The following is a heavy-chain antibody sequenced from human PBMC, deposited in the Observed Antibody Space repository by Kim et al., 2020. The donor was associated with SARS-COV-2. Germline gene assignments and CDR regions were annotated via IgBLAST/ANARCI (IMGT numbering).Heavy chain of an antibody. CDR1: GFIFSDYY. CDR2: ISSSRSTI. V-gene: IGHV3-11*01. D-gene: IGHD5-12*01. Sequence: GGSLRLSCAASGFIFSDYYMSWIRQAPGKGLEWVSYISSSRSTIFYADSVKGRFTISRDNAKNSLYLQMNSLRAEDTAVYYCARPGDGYNAFDYWGQGALVTVSS. CDR3: ARPGDGYNAFDY. J-gene: IGHJ4*02.